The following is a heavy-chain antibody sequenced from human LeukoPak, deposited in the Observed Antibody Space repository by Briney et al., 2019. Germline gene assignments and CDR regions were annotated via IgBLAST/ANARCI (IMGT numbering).Heavy chain of an antibody. Sequence: GGSLRLSCAASRFSFSSYAMHWVRQAPGKGLEWVAVISYDGSNKYYADSVKGRFTISRDNSKNTLYLQMNSLRAEDTAVYYCAKAGIAVGATRDYWGQGTLVTVSS. D-gene: IGHD1-26*01. J-gene: IGHJ4*02. V-gene: IGHV3-30-3*01. CDR3: AKAGIAVGATRDY. CDR1: RFSFSSYA. CDR2: ISYDGSNK.